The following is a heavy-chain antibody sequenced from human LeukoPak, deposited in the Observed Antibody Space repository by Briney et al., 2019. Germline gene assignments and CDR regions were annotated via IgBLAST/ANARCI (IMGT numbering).Heavy chain of an antibody. CDR2: INPNSGGT. D-gene: IGHD6-19*01. V-gene: IGHV1-2*02. Sequence: RASVKVSCKASGYTFTSYGISWVRQAPGQGLEWMGWINPNSGGTNYAQKFQGRVTMTRDTSISTAYMELSRLRSDDTAVYYCARGGSGWFDAFDIWGQGTMVTVSS. CDR1: GYTFTSYG. J-gene: IGHJ3*02. CDR3: ARGGSGWFDAFDI.